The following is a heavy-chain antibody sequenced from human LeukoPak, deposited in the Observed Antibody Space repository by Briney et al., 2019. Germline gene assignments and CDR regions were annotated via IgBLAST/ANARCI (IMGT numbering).Heavy chain of an antibody. J-gene: IGHJ5*02. V-gene: IGHV4-39*01. D-gene: IGHD6-13*01. Sequence: SETLSLTCTVSGGSISSSSYYWGWIRQPPGKGLEWIGSIYYSGSTYYNPSLKSRVTISVDTSKDQFSLKLSSVTAADTAVYYCARRSSSWYLGWFDPWGQGTLVTVSS. CDR3: ARRSSSWYLGWFDP. CDR1: GGSISSSSYY. CDR2: IYYSGST.